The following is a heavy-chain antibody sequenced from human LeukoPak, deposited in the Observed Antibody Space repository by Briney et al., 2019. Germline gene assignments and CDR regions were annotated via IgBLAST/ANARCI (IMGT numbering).Heavy chain of an antibody. Sequence: EASVKVSCKAFGYTFTSNYMHWVRQAPGQGPEWMGVISPSGGSTTYAQKFQGRVTMTRDTSISTAYMELSRLRSDDTAVYYCARDTSVAGVFDYWGQGTLVTDSS. D-gene: IGHD6-19*01. CDR1: GYTFTSNY. V-gene: IGHV1-2*02. CDR3: ARDTSVAGVFDY. J-gene: IGHJ4*02. CDR2: ISPSGGST.